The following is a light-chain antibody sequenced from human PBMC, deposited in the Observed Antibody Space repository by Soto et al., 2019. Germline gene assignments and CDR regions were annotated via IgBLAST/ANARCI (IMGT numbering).Light chain of an antibody. CDR3: HGHRHWTPWT. J-gene: IGKJ1*01. V-gene: IGKV3-11*01. Sequence: VLTQSPATLSLSPGERATLSCRASETVRTFVDWYQQKPGQGPRLLIYGASNRATDIPARFSGSGSGTDFTLTISNLEPEDFGVYDCHGHRHWTPWTFGQGTMVEIQ. CDR1: ETVRTF. CDR2: GAS.